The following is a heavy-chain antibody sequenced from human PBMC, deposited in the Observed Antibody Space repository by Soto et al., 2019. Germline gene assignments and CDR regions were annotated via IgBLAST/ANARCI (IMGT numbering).Heavy chain of an antibody. CDR2: IIPIFGTA. CDR3: ARVMAYSSSWYDVYYYCGMDV. Sequence: QVQLVQSGAEVKKPGSSVKVSCKASGGTFSSYAISWVRQAPGQGLEWMGGIIPIFGTANYAQKFQGRVTITADESTSTAYMELSSLRSEDTAVYYCARVMAYSSSWYDVYYYCGMDVWGQGTTVTVSS. J-gene: IGHJ6*02. D-gene: IGHD6-13*01. CDR1: GGTFSSYA. V-gene: IGHV1-69*01.